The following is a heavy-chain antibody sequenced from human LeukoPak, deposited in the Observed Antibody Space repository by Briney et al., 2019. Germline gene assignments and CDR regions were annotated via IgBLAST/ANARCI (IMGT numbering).Heavy chain of an antibody. J-gene: IGHJ3*02. CDR2: IYYSGRT. CDR3: GEIQNITIFGVVPGGAFDI. CDR1: GGAISSYD. Sequence: SETLSLTGRVSGGAISSYDWSGIGQPAGKGREGMGCIYYSGRTNYNPPLTSRVTISVDTSKNQLPLKLSSVTTAGTAVCYCGEIQNITIFGVVPGGAFDIWGQGTMVTVSS. V-gene: IGHV4-59*01. D-gene: IGHD3-3*01.